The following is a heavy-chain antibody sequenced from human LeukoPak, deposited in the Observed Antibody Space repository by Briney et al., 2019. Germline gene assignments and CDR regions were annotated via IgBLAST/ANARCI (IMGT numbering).Heavy chain of an antibody. D-gene: IGHD2/OR15-2a*01. Sequence: GGSLRLSCTASGFTFNTYAMAWVRQAPGKGLEWVSSIGPTGGDISYAASVKGRFTISRDNSENTLYLQTNRLRAEDTAVYFCAAKIFGFYPFDYWGRGTLATVSA. CDR2: IGPTGGDI. V-gene: IGHV3-23*01. CDR1: GFTFNTYA. J-gene: IGHJ4*02. CDR3: AAKIFGFYPFDY.